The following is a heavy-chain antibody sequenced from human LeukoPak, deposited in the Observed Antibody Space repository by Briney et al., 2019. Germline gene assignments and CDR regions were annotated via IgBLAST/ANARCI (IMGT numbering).Heavy chain of an antibody. CDR1: GFTFSSYS. CDR3: AKDPPGRVVRGVTPIW. Sequence: KPGGSLRLSCAASGFTFSSYSMNWVRQAPGKGLEWVSSISSSSSYIYYADSVKGRFTISRDNSKNTLYLQMNSLRAEDTAVYYCAKDPPGRVVRGVTPIWWGQGTLVTVSS. V-gene: IGHV3-21*04. J-gene: IGHJ4*02. CDR2: ISSSSSYI. D-gene: IGHD3-10*01.